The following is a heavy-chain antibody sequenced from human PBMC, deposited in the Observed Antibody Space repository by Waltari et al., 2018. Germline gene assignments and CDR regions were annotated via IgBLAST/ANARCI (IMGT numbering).Heavy chain of an antibody. CDR3: AGGIAAAKN. V-gene: IGHV3-11*04. CDR1: GFTFSDYH. D-gene: IGHD6-13*01. Sequence: QVQLVESGGGLVTPGGSLRLSCAASGFTFSDYHMNWIRQAPGKGLGWISYISRSGKTIDYAGAVKGRFTIARDNAKSSLYLQMNSLRAEDTAVYYCAGGIAAAKNWGQGTLVTVSS. CDR2: ISRSGKTI. J-gene: IGHJ4*02.